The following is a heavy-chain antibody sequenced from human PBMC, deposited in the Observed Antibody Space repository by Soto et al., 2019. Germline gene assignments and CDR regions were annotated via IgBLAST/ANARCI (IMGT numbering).Heavy chain of an antibody. D-gene: IGHD3-10*01. Sequence: VKVSCKASGGTFSSYAISWVRQAPGQGLEWMGGIIPIFGTANYAQKFQGRVTITADESTSTAYMELSSLRSEDTAVYYCARDRYYYGSGRLRYYGMDVWGQGTTVTVSS. CDR2: IIPIFGTA. CDR3: ARDRYYYGSGRLRYYGMDV. V-gene: IGHV1-69*01. CDR1: GGTFSSYA. J-gene: IGHJ6*02.